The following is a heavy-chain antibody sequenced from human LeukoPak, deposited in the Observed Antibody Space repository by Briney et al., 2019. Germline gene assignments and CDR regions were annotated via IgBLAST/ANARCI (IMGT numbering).Heavy chain of an antibody. CDR1: GFTFSSYA. D-gene: IGHD3-10*01. V-gene: IGHV3-21*01. J-gene: IGHJ6*02. Sequence: GGSLRLSCAASGFTFSSYAMIWLRQAPGEGLEGISSISGGSGSHILYVDSVKGRFTISRDNAKNSPYLQMNSLTAEDTAVYYCAKEFPSPIYGTDVSGQGTTVT. CDR2: ISGGSGSHI. CDR3: AKEFPSPIYGTDV.